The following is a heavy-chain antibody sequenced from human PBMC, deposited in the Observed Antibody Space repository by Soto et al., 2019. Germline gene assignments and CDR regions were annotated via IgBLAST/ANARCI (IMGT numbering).Heavy chain of an antibody. J-gene: IGHJ6*02. D-gene: IGHD5-18*01. V-gene: IGHV5-51*01. CDR1: GYNFTTYW. Sequence: MPISCEGSGYNFTTYWVAWVRQMPGKGLEWMGIIFPGDSDTRYSPSFQGQVALSADKSISTTYLQWSSLKASDTAIYYCARGGRYFYFCSPPYSYVMYVWGQGTSVIGS. CDR2: IFPGDSDT. CDR3: ARGGRYFYFCSPPYSYVMYV.